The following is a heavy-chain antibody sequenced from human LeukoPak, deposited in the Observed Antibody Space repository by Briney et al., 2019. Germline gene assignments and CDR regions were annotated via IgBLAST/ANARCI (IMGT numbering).Heavy chain of an antibody. J-gene: IGHJ4*02. Sequence: SVKASCKASGGTFSSYAISWVRQAPGQGLEWMGGIIPILGTANYAQKFQGRVTITADESTSTAYMELSSLRSEDTAVYYCARGGRGGYNVYYFDYWGQGTLVTVSS. CDR3: ARGGRGGYNVYYFDY. V-gene: IGHV1-69*13. D-gene: IGHD5-24*01. CDR2: IIPILGTA. CDR1: GGTFSSYA.